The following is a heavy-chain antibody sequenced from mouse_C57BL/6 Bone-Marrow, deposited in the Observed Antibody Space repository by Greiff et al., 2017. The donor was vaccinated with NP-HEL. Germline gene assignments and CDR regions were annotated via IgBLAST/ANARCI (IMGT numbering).Heavy chain of an antibody. V-gene: IGHV1-64*01. CDR2: IHPNSGST. D-gene: IGHD2-10*02. CDR3: ARWGMAY. Sequence: QVHVKQPGAELVKPGASVKLSCKASGYTFTSYWMHWVKQRPGQGLEWIGMIHPNSGSTNYNEKFKSKATLTVDKSSSTAYMQLSSLTSEDSAVYYCARWGMAYWGQGTLVTVSA. CDR1: GYTFTSYW. J-gene: IGHJ3*01.